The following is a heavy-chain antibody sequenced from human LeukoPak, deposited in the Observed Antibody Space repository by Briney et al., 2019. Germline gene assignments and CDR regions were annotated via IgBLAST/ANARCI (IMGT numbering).Heavy chain of an antibody. V-gene: IGHV1-2*06. CDR1: GYTFTGYY. D-gene: IGHD5-24*01. CDR2: INPNSGGT. CDR3: AREMATIEFDY. J-gene: IGHJ4*02. Sequence: GASVKVSCKASGYTFTGYYMHWVRQAPGQGLEWMGRINPNSGGTNYAQKFQGRVTVTRDTSISTAYMELSRLRSDDTAVYYCAREMATIEFDYWGQGTLVTVPS.